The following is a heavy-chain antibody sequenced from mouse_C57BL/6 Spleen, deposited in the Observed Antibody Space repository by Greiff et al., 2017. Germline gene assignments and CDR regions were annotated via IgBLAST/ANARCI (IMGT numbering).Heavy chain of an antibody. CDR2: INPNNGGT. D-gene: IGHD2-1*01. CDR3: ARGGYYGNYGFAY. J-gene: IGHJ3*01. Sequence: VQLQQSGPELVKPGASVKMSCKASGYTFTDYNMHWVKQSHGKSLEWIGYINPNNGGTSYNQKFKGKATLTVNKSSSTAYMELRSLTSEDSAVYYCARGGYYGNYGFAYWGQGTLVTVSA. V-gene: IGHV1-22*01. CDR1: GYTFTDYN.